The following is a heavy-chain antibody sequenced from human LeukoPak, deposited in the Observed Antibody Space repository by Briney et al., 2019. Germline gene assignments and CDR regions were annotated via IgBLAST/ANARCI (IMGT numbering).Heavy chain of an antibody. D-gene: IGHD3-22*01. CDR2: ISGSGGST. CDR1: GFTFSSYS. CDR3: AKNSSGYYLDY. V-gene: IGHV3-23*01. Sequence: GGSLRLSCAASGFTFSSYSMNWVRQAPGKGLEWVSAISGSGGSTYYADSVKGRFTISRDKSKNTLYLQMNSLRAEDTAVYYCAKNSSGYYLDYWGQGTLVTVSS. J-gene: IGHJ4*02.